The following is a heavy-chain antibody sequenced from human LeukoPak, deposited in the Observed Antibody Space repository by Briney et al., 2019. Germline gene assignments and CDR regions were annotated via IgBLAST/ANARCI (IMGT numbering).Heavy chain of an antibody. J-gene: IGHJ4*02. CDR1: AGSISSSSYY. CDR3: ARHAIAVAGFDY. CDR2: IYYSGST. V-gene: IGHV4-39*01. Sequence: SETLSLTCTVSAGSISSSSYYWGWIRQPPGKGLEWIGSIYYSGSTYYNPSLKSRVTISVDTSKNQFSLKLSSVTAADTAVYYCARHAIAVAGFDYWGQGTLVTVSS. D-gene: IGHD6-19*01.